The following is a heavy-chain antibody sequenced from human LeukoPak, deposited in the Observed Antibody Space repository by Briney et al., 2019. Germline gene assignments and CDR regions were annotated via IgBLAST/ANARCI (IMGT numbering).Heavy chain of an antibody. V-gene: IGHV1-3*03. D-gene: IGHD5/OR15-5a*01. Sequence: GASVKVSCKASGYSFTTKTIHWVRQAPGQRLAWMGWINICNGYIKYSQELQGRVTITSDTSASTAYIELSRLRCTDKAVYDCVRISVHDALDYWGEGTLVIVSS. CDR3: VRISVHDALDY. J-gene: IGHJ4*02. CDR1: GYSFTTKT. CDR2: INICNGYI.